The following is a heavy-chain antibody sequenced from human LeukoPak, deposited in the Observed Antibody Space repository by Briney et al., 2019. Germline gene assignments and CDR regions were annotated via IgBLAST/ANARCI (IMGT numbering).Heavy chain of an antibody. CDR1: GDSVSSKSAG. J-gene: IGHJ3*02. CDR3: ARGGLVRGTIKSLIAFDI. CDR2: IYYRSKWYN. V-gene: IGHV6-1*01. D-gene: IGHD3-10*01. Sequence: SQTLSLTCDISGDSVSSKSAGWNWIRQSPSRGPEWLGRIYYRSKWYNDYEGSVRSRISINPDTSKNQFTLQLSSVTPDDTAVYYCARGGLVRGTIKSLIAFDIWGQGTMITVSS.